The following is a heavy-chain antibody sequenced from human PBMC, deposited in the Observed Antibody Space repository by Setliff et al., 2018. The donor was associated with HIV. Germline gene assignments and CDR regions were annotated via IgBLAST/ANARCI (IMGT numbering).Heavy chain of an antibody. CDR1: GYTFTNYD. V-gene: IGHV1-3*01. CDR2: INVGSGDT. D-gene: IGHD2-8*02. Sequence: ASVKVSCKASGYTFTNYDIYWVRQATGQGLEWMGWINVGSGDTKYSQDFQGRLSLTRDTSANTVYMELSSLTSDDTAVYFCARGALLAAFDFDHWGQGTLVTVSS. CDR3: ARGALLAAFDFDH. J-gene: IGHJ4*01.